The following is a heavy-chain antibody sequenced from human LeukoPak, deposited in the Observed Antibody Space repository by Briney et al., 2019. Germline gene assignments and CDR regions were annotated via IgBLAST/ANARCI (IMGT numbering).Heavy chain of an antibody. V-gene: IGHV4-34*01. CDR1: GVSFSEYY. Sequence: SETLSLTCSVFGVSFSEYYWSWIRQPPGKGLEWIGEINHSGSTNYNPSLKSRVTISVDTSKNQISLILNSVTAADTAVYYCARRLTQYDCFDPWGQGILVTVSS. CDR2: INHSGST. J-gene: IGHJ5*02. CDR3: ARRLTQYDCFDP. D-gene: IGHD2-2*01.